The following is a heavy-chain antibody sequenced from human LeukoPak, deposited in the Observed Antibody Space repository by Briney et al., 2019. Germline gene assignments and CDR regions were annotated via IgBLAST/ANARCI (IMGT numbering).Heavy chain of an antibody. CDR3: ASTDFGSLPFDS. CDR1: GYIFTSHA. V-gene: IGHV7-4-1*02. Sequence: ASVKVSYKASGYIFTSHAMNWVRQAPGQGLEWMGWINTNTGNPTYAQGFTGRFVFSFDTSVSTAYLQISSLRADDSALYYCASTDFGSLPFDSWGQGTLVTVSS. J-gene: IGHJ4*02. CDR2: INTNTGNP. D-gene: IGHD3-3*01.